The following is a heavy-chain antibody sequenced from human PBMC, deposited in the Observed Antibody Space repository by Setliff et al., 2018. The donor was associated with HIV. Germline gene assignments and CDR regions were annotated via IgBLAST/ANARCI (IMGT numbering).Heavy chain of an antibody. Sequence: SSETLSLTCTVSGGSISSGSYYWSWIRQPAGKGLEWIGHIYTSGSTNYNPSLKSRVTISVDTSKNQFSLKLSSVTAADTAVYYCARGLYCSGGSCSFDYWGQGTLVTVSS. V-gene: IGHV4-61*09. CDR1: GGSISSGSYY. D-gene: IGHD2-15*01. CDR2: IYTSGST. CDR3: ARGLYCSGGSCSFDY. J-gene: IGHJ4*02.